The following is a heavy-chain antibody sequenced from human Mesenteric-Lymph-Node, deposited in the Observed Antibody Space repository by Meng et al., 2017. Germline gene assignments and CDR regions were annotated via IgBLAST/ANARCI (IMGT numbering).Heavy chain of an antibody. J-gene: IGHJ4*02. V-gene: IGHV3-23*01. Sequence: GGSLRLSCAVSGFTFSSSWMTWVRQAPGKGLEWVAAISYNGGSAYHADSVKGRFTISRDNSKNTLYLQMNSLITEDTAVYYCTKLVESATAYWGQGTLVTVSS. CDR2: ISYNGGSA. CDR3: TKLVESATAY. CDR1: GFTFSSSW. D-gene: IGHD2-15*01.